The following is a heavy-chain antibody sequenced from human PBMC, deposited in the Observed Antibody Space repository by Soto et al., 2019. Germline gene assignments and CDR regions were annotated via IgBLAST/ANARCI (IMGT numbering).Heavy chain of an antibody. D-gene: IGHD2-2*01. CDR3: ASAWYCSSTSCSSGGDFYGMDV. V-gene: IGHV3-11*06. CDR2: ISSSSSYT. J-gene: IGHJ6*02. CDR1: GFTFSDYY. Sequence: QVQLVESGGGLVKPGGSLRLSCAASGFTFSDYYMSWIRQAPGKGLEWVSYISSSSSYTNYADSVKGRFTISRDNAKNSLYLQMNSLRAEDTAVYYCASAWYCSSTSCSSGGDFYGMDVWGQGTTVTVSS.